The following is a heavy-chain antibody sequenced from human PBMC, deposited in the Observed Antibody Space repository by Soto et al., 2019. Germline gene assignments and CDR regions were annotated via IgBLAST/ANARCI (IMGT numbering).Heavy chain of an antibody. Sequence: QVQLVQSGAEVKKPGASEKVSCKASGYTFTSYGISWVRQAPGQGLEWMGWISAYNGNTNYAQKLQGRVTMTTDTSTSTAYMELRSLRSDDTAVYYCARDVPCSSTSCYDYYYGMDVWGQGTTVTVSS. D-gene: IGHD2-2*01. J-gene: IGHJ6*02. CDR3: ARDVPCSSTSCYDYYYGMDV. CDR1: GYTFTSYG. CDR2: ISAYNGNT. V-gene: IGHV1-18*04.